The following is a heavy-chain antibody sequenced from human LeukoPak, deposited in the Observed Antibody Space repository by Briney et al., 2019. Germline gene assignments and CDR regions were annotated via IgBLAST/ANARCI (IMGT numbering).Heavy chain of an antibody. V-gene: IGHV3-21*01. CDR3: ARDRPTGASRLFVVQ. Sequence: GGSLRLSCAASGFTFSSYSMTWVRKAPGKGLEWVSSMSSGSRYIYYADSVRGRFTISRDNAKNSLYLLMNSLRAEDTAVYYCARDRPTGASRLFVVQWGQGTLVTVSS. J-gene: IGHJ4*02. CDR1: GFTFSSYS. D-gene: IGHD2-15*01. CDR2: MSSGSRYI.